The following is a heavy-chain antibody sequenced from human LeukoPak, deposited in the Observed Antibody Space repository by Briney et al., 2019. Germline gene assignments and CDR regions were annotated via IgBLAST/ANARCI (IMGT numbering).Heavy chain of an antibody. J-gene: IGHJ4*02. D-gene: IGHD3-10*01. V-gene: IGHV4-34*01. CDR3: ARGPYYYGSGSPRSYFDY. Sequence: SETLSLTCAVYGGSFSGYYWSWIRQPPGKGLEWIGEINHSGSTNYNPSLKSRVTISVDTSKNQFSLKLSSVTAADTAVYYRARGPYYYGSGSPRSYFDYWGQGTLVTVSS. CDR1: GGSFSGYY. CDR2: INHSGST.